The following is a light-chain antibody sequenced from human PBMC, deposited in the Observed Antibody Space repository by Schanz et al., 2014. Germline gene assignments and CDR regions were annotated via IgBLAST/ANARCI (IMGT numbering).Light chain of an antibody. CDR2: GAS. J-gene: IGKJ1*01. CDR3: QQYGNSTWT. CDR1: QSVSASY. V-gene: IGKV3-20*01. Sequence: EIVLTQSPGTLSLSPGERATLSCRASQSVSASYLAWYQQKPGQAPRLLIYGASNRATGIPDRFSGSGSGTDFTLTISRLEPEDFAVYYCQQYGNSTWTFGQGTKVEIK.